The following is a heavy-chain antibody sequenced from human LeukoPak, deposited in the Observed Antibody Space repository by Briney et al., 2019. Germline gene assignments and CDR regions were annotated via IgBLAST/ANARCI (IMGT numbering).Heavy chain of an antibody. Sequence: SETLSLTCTVSGGSISSGSHYWGWIRQPPGKGLEWIGSIYYSGSTYYNPSLKSRVTISVDTSKNQFSLKLSSVTAADTAVYYCARRPLYDFWSGSEGYFDYWGQGTLVTVSS. CDR3: ARRPLYDFWSGSEGYFDY. CDR2: IYYSGST. D-gene: IGHD3-3*01. V-gene: IGHV4-39*01. J-gene: IGHJ4*02. CDR1: GGSISSGSHY.